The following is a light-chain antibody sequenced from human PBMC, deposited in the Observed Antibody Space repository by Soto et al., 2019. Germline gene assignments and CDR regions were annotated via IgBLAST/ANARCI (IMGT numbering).Light chain of an antibody. CDR3: AAWDDSLNGPV. CDR2: HNS. Sequence: QSVLTQPPSVSGAPGQRVTISCTGSSSNIGAGYDVHWYQQLPGTAPKLLIYHNSDRPSGVPDRFSGSKSGTSASLAITGLQAEDEADYYCAAWDDSLNGPVFGGGTQLTVL. J-gene: IGLJ2*01. CDR1: SSNIGAGYD. V-gene: IGLV1-40*01.